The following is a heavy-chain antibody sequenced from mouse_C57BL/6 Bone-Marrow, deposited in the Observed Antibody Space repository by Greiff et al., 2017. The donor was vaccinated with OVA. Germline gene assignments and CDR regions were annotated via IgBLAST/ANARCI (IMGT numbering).Heavy chain of an antibody. Sequence: EVKLMESGGDLVKPGGSLKLSCAASGFTFSSYGMSWVRQTPDKRLEWVATISSGGSYTYYPDSVKGRFTISRDNAKNTLYMQMRRLKSEDTAMYYGERRNGYVPYDYYAMDYWGQGTSVTVSS. CDR2: ISSGGSYT. J-gene: IGHJ4*01. CDR1: GFTFSSYG. V-gene: IGHV5-6*02. CDR3: ERRNGYVPYDYYAMDY. D-gene: IGHD2-2*01.